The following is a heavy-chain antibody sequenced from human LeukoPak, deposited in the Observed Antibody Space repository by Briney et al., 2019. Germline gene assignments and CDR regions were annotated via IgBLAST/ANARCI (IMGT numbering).Heavy chain of an antibody. CDR2: IGGTGQPT. Sequence: GGSLRLSCAASGFDFKSYAMAWVRQASGKGLEWVSSIGGTGQPTAHADSVKGRFTVSRDNSKNTLCLQMNSLRAEDTARYYCLHPAYGYWGGQGTLVTVSS. V-gene: IGHV3-23*01. CDR1: GFDFKSYA. J-gene: IGHJ4*02. CDR3: LHPAYGYW. D-gene: IGHD6-25*01.